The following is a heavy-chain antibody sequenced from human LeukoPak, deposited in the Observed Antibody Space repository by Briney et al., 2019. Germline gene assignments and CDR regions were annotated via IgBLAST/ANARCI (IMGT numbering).Heavy chain of an antibody. J-gene: IGHJ6*02. V-gene: IGHV3-23*01. D-gene: IGHD1-14*01. CDR2: ISGSGGST. CDR1: GFTFSSYA. CDR3: AKEGGPPNRWDYYGMDV. Sequence: GGSLRLSCAASGFTFSSYAMSWVRQAPGKGLEWVSGISGSGGSTYYADSLKGRFTISRDNSKNTLYLQMNILRAEDTAVYYCAKEGGPPNRWDYYGMDVWGQGTTVTVSS.